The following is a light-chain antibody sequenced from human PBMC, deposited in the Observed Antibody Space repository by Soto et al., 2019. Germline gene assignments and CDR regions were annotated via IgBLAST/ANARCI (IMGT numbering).Light chain of an antibody. J-gene: IGLJ3*02. V-gene: IGLV1-40*01. Sequence: QSVLTQPPSVSGAPGQRVTISCTGSSSNIGAGYDVHWYQQLPGTAPKLLIYGNSNRPSGVPDRFSGSKSGTSASLAITGLQAEDEADYYCQSYDSSLSGWVFGGGTKLTDL. CDR1: SSNIGAGYD. CDR3: QSYDSSLSGWV. CDR2: GNS.